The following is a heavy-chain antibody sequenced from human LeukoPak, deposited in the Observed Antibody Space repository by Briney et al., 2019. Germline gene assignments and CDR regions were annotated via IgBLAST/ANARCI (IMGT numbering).Heavy chain of an antibody. Sequence: RAASVKVSCKASGYTFTSYDINWVRQATGQGLEWMGWMSPNSGNTGYAQKFQGRVTMTRNTSISTAYMELSSLRSEDTAVYYRAREVAVVVPAASTSWFDPWGQGTLVTVSS. V-gene: IGHV1-8*01. CDR1: GYTFTSYD. D-gene: IGHD2-2*01. J-gene: IGHJ5*02. CDR2: MSPNSGNT. CDR3: AREVAVVVPAASTSWFDP.